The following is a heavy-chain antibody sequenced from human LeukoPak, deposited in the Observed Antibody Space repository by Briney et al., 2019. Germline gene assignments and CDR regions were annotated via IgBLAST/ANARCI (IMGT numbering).Heavy chain of an antibody. Sequence: GGSLRLSCAASGFTFSSYAMSWVRQAPGKGLEWVSAISGSGASTYYADSVKGRFTISRDNSKNTLYLQMNSLRAEDTAVYYCAKAARSYDILTGYQTLYYFDYWGQGTLVTVSS. CDR2: ISGSGAST. V-gene: IGHV3-23*01. CDR1: GFTFSSYA. D-gene: IGHD3-9*01. CDR3: AKAARSYDILTGYQTLYYFDY. J-gene: IGHJ4*02.